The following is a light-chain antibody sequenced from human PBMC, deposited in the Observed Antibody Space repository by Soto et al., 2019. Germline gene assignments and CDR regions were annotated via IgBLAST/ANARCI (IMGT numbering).Light chain of an antibody. J-gene: IGLJ1*01. CDR1: SSDVGGYNY. V-gene: IGLV2-8*01. CDR2: EVS. CDR3: SSYAGSNTYV. Sequence: SVLTQPPSASGSPGQSVTISCPGTSSDVGGYNYVSWYQQHPGKAPKLMIYEVSKRPSGVPDRFSGSKSGNTASLTVSGLQAEDVADYYCSSYAGSNTYVFGTGTNVTVL.